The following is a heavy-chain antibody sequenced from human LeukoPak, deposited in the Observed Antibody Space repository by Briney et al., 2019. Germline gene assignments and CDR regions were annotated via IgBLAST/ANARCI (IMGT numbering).Heavy chain of an antibody. CDR2: IHYSGST. J-gene: IGHJ5*02. V-gene: IGHV4-59*08. CDR1: SGSISSYY. Sequence: SETLSLTCAVSSGSISSYYWSWIRQPPGRGLEWIGSIHYSGSTSYNSSLKSRVTISVDTSKNQFSLKLSSVTAADTAVYYCARLGLSRAWFDPWGQGTLVTVSS. CDR3: ARLGLSRAWFDP.